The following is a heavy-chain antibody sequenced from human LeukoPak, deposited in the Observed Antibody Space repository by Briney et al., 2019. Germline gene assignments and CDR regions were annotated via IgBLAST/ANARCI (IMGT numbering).Heavy chain of an antibody. CDR1: GGSFSGYY. D-gene: IGHD2-2*01. J-gene: IGHJ5*02. CDR2: IYYSGST. Sequence: SETLSLTCAVYGGSFSGYYWSWIRQHPGKGLEWIGYIYYSGSTYYNPSLKSRVTISVDTSKNQFSLKLSSVTAADTAVYYCARTSTPGGWFDPWGQGTLVTVSS. V-gene: IGHV4-31*11. CDR3: ARTSTPGGWFDP.